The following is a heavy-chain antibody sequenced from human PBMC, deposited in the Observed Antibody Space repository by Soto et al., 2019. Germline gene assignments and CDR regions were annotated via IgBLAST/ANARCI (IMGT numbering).Heavy chain of an antibody. CDR1: GFTFSSYG. V-gene: IGHV3-30*03. CDR3: AIDRDACDI. J-gene: IGHJ3*02. Sequence: QVQLVESGGGVVQPGRSLRLSCAASGFTFSSYGMHWIRQAPGKGLEWVAVISYDGSNKYYADSVKGRFTISRDNSKNTLYLQMNSLRADDRGVYYCAIDRDACDILRQETIVALSS. CDR2: ISYDGSNK.